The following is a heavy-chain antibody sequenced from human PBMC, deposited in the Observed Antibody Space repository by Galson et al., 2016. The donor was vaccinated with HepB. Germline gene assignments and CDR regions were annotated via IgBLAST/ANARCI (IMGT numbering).Heavy chain of an antibody. CDR3: AKDLRSGRTDYYYYTYYYYGMDV. D-gene: IGHD3-9*01. CDR1: GFTFDDYT. V-gene: IGHV3-43*01. CDR2: ISWDGGST. Sequence: SLRLSCAASGFTFDDYTMHWVRQAPGKGLEWVSLISWDGGSTYYADSVKGRFTISRDNSKNSLYLQMNSLRTEDTALYYCAKDLRSGRTDYYYYTYYYYGMDVWGQGTTVTVSS. J-gene: IGHJ6*02.